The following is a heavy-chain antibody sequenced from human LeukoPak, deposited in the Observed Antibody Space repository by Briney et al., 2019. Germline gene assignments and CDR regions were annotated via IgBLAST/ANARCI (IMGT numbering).Heavy chain of an antibody. CDR1: GFTFSSYS. Sequence: GGSLRLSCASSGFTFSSYSMNWVRQAPGKGLEWVSYISSSSSTIYYADSVKGRFTISRDNAKNSLYLQMNSLRAEDTAVYYCATKYCSGGSCYHYWYFDLWGRGTLVTVSS. CDR3: ATKYCSGGSCYHYWYFDL. V-gene: IGHV3-48*04. CDR2: ISSSSSTI. D-gene: IGHD2-15*01. J-gene: IGHJ2*01.